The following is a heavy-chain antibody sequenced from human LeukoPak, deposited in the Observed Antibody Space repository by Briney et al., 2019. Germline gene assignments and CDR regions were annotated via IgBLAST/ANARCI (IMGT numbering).Heavy chain of an antibody. CDR1: GYTFTSYD. CDR3: ARGHWGSRDAFDI. V-gene: IGHV1-8*01. Sequence: GSVKVSCKASGYTFTSYDINWVRQATGQGLEWMGWMNPNSGNTGYAQKFQGRVTMTRNTSISTAYVELSSLRSEDTAVYYCARGHWGSRDAFDIWGQGTMVTVSS. D-gene: IGHD7-27*01. CDR2: MNPNSGNT. J-gene: IGHJ3*02.